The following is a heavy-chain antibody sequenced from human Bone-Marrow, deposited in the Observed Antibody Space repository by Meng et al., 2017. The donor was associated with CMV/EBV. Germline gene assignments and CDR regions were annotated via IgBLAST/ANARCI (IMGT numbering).Heavy chain of an antibody. D-gene: IGHD1-26*01. CDR2: VIPILDIT. J-gene: IGHJ4*02. Sequence: SVNVSCKASGGTFSSYDISGVRQAPGQGLEWMGGVIPILDITNNAQKFQGRVTITADKSTSTAYMELSSLRSEETAVYYCASGESGSDSYYFDYWGQGRLVTVSS. V-gene: IGHV1-69*10. CDR3: ASGESGSDSYYFDY. CDR1: GGTFSSYD.